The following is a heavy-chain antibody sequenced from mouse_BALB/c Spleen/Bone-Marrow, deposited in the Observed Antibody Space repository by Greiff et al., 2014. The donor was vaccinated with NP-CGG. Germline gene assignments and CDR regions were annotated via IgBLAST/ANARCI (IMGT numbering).Heavy chain of an antibody. CDR2: ISSGSTAI. CDR3: ARGGNWDDFDV. J-gene: IGHJ1*01. D-gene: IGHD4-1*01. Sequence: VQLKESGGGSVQPGGSRKLSCAASGFTFSSFGMHWVRQAPEKGLEWVAYISSGSTAICYADTVKGRFTISRDNPKNTLFLQMTSLRSEDTAMYYCARGGNWDDFDVWGAGTTVTVSS. V-gene: IGHV5-17*02. CDR1: GFTFSSFG.